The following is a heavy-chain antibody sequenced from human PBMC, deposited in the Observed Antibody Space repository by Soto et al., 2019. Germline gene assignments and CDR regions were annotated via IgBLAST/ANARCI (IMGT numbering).Heavy chain of an antibody. CDR1: GYTLTELS. V-gene: IGHV1-24*01. J-gene: IGHJ3*02. CDR2: FDPEDGET. Sequence: ASVKVSCKVSGYTLTELSMRWVRQAPGKGLEWMGGFDPEDGETIYAQKFQGRVTMTEDTSTDTAYMELSSLRSEDTAVYYCATAARYNILTGYYVKAAFDIWGQGTMVTVSS. CDR3: ATAARYNILTGYYVKAAFDI. D-gene: IGHD3-9*01.